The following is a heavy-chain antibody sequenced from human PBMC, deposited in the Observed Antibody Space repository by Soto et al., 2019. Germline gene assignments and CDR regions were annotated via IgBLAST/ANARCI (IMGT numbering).Heavy chain of an antibody. CDR1: GGTFGSYA. J-gene: IGHJ4*02. CDR3: AKIRWTISLQEEDAI. CDR2: VIPIFGTP. D-gene: IGHD2-15*01. Sequence: QVQLVQSGAEVKKPGSSVKVSCKSSGGTFGSYAISWVRQAPGPGLEWMGGVIPIFGTPHYAQKFHGRVTITADIPTSTAYLELSSLKSADTDVYYCAKIRWTISLQEEDAIWGQGTLVTVSS. V-gene: IGHV1-69*06.